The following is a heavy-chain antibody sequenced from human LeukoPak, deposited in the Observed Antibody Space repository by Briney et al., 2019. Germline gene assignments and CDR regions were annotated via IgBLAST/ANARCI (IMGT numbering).Heavy chain of an antibody. CDR3: ARERVPSGSYFDY. D-gene: IGHD1-26*01. CDR1: GITVSSNY. J-gene: IGHJ4*02. V-gene: IGHV3-66*01. Sequence: PGGSLRLSCAASGITVSSNYMSWVRQAPGKGLEWVSVIYSGGSTYYADSVRGRFTVSRDESKNTLYLQMNSLRAEDTGLYYCARERVPSGSYFDYWGQGNLVTASS. CDR2: IYSGGST.